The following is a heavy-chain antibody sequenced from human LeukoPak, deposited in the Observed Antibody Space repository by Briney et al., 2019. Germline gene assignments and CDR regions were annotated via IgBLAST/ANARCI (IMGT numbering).Heavy chain of an antibody. CDR2: IYYSGST. CDR1: GGSISSLY. V-gene: IGHV4-59*08. D-gene: IGHD3-22*01. Sequence: SETLSLTCTVSGGSISSLYWTWIRQPPGKGLEWIGYIYYSGSTNYNPSLKSRVTISVDTSKNQFSLKLRSVTAADTAVYYCARYDSSGYYYEYWGQGTLVTVSS. CDR3: ARYDSSGYYYEY. J-gene: IGHJ4*02.